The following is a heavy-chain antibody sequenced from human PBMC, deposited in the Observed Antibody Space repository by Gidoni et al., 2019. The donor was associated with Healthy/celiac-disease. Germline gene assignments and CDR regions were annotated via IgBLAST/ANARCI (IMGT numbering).Heavy chain of an antibody. CDR3: ARDRRSTRSSTVAFDY. CDR1: GYTFTSYG. D-gene: IGHD4-17*01. V-gene: IGHV1-18*01. Sequence: QVQLVQSGAEVKKPGASVKVSCKASGYTFTSYGISWVRQAPGQGLEWMGWISAYNGNTNEAQKLQGRVTMTTDTSTSTAYMELRSLRSDDTAVYYCARDRRSTRSSTVAFDYWGQGTLVTVSS. J-gene: IGHJ4*02. CDR2: ISAYNGNT.